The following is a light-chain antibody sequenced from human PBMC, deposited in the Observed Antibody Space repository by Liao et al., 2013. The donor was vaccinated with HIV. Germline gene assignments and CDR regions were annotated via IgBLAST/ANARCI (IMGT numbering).Light chain of an antibody. CDR1: KVGSKN. J-gene: IGLJ3*02. CDR2: QNY. Sequence: SDELTQPPSVSVSPGQTATITCSGEKVGSKNACWYQVKPGQSPEVVIYQNYQRPSGIPERFSGSKSGNTATLTISGTQAMDEADYYCQAWDSSSWVFGGGTTLTVL. V-gene: IGLV3-1*01. CDR3: QAWDSSSWV.